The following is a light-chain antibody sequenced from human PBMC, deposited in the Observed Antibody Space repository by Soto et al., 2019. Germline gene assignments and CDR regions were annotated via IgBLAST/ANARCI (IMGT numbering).Light chain of an antibody. Sequence: DIQMTQSPSSLSASIGDRVTITCRASQTISDFLNWYQQKPGKVPKLLIYAASTLQSGVPSRFSGSGSGTDFTLTISSLQPEDVATYYCQKYNSALFTFGPGTKVDIK. CDR2: AAS. V-gene: IGKV1-27*01. CDR3: QKYNSALFT. CDR1: QTISDF. J-gene: IGKJ3*01.